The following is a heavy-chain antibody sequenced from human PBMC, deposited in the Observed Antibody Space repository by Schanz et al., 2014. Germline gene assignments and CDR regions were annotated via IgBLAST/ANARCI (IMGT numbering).Heavy chain of an antibody. Sequence: VQLQQWGAGLLKPSETLSLTCGVFGGSFSGYYWSWIRQAPGKGLEWVSVISGSGGSTYYADSVKGRFTISRDNSKNTLYLQTNIMTAEATAVYYWARDLEGYDGGGGGFDPWGQGTLVTVSS. V-gene: IGHV3-23*01. CDR3: ARDLEGYDGGGGGFDP. D-gene: IGHD2-21*01. J-gene: IGHJ5*02. CDR1: GGSFSGYY. CDR2: ISGSGGST.